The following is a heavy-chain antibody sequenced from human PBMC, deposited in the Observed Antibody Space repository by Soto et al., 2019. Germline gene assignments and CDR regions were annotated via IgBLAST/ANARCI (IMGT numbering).Heavy chain of an antibody. CDR3: ERERDVPGKWFDP. CDR1: GGSISSYY. V-gene: IGHV4-4*07. CDR2: IYTSGST. J-gene: IGHJ5*02. Sequence: PSETLSLTCTVSGGSISSYYWSWVRQPAGKGLEWIGRIYTSGSTNYNPSLKSRVTMSVDTSKNQFSLKMSSVTAADTAVYYCERERDVPGKWFDPWGQGTLVTVSS.